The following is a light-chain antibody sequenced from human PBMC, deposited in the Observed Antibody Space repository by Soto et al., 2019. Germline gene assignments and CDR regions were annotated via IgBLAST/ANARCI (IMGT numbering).Light chain of an antibody. CDR2: DAS. CDR1: QSVSSY. J-gene: IGKJ4*01. V-gene: IGKV3-11*01. Sequence: EIVLTQSPATLSLSPGERATLSCRASQSVSSYLAWYQQKPGQAPRLLIYDASNRATGIPARFSGSGSVTEFALPISSLEPEDFAVYYCQQRSNWPSTFGGGTKVEIK. CDR3: QQRSNWPST.